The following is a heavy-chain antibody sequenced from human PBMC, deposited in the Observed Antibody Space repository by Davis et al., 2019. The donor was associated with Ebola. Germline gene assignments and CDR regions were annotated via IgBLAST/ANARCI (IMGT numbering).Heavy chain of an antibody. V-gene: IGHV1-69*13. D-gene: IGHD1-26*01. CDR3: ARHSGWELLHPFDY. J-gene: IGHJ4*02. CDR1: GYTFTSYG. CDR2: IIPIFGTT. Sequence: AASVKVSCKASGYTFTSYGISWVRQAPGQGLEWMGGIIPIFGTTAYAQKFQGRVTITADESTSTAYMELSSLRSEDTAVYYCARHSGWELLHPFDYWGQGTLVTVSS.